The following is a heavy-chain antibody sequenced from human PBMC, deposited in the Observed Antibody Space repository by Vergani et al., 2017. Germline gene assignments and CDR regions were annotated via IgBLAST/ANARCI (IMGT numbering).Heavy chain of an antibody. D-gene: IGHD2-2*01. CDR2: IYTSGST. CDR3: ARFPTGGCSSTSCYDY. Sequence: QVQLQESGPGLVKPSQTLSLTCTVSGGSISSGSYYWSWIRQPAGKGLEWIGRIYTSGSTNYNPSLKSRVTISVDTSKNQFSLKLSSVTAADTAVYYCARFPTGGCSSTSCYDYWVQGTLVTVSS. CDR1: GGSISSGSYY. V-gene: IGHV4-61*02. J-gene: IGHJ4*02.